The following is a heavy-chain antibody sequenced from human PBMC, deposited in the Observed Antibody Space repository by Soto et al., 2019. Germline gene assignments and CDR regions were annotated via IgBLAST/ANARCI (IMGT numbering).Heavy chain of an antibody. J-gene: IGHJ6*02. V-gene: IGHV1-18*04. CDR1: GYTFTNHG. CDR3: ARRYYDILTGYYYGMDV. D-gene: IGHD3-9*01. CDR2: ISAYNGNT. Sequence: ASVNVSCKASGYTFTNHGISWVRQAPGQGLEWMGWISAYNGNTNYAQKLQGRVTMTTDTSTSTAYMELRSLRSDDTAVYYCARRYYDILTGYYYGMDVWGQGTTVTVSS.